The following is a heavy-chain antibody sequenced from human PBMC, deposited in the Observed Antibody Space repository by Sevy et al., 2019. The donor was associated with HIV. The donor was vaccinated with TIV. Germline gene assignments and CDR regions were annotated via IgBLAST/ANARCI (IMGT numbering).Heavy chain of an antibody. Sequence: ASVKVSCKASGYTFTSYDINWVRQATGQGLEWMGWMNPNSGNTGYAQKFQGRVTMTRNTSISTAYMELSSLRSEDTAVYYCARCWDGGIHMDVWGKGTTVTVSS. CDR2: MNPNSGNT. CDR3: ARCWDGGIHMDV. CDR1: GYTFTSYD. J-gene: IGHJ6*03. V-gene: IGHV1-8*01. D-gene: IGHD2-15*01.